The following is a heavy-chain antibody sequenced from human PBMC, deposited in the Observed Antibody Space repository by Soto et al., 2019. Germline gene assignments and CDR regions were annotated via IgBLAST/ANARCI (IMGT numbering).Heavy chain of an antibody. Sequence: PGGSLRLSCAASGFTFSSYAMSWVRQAPGKGLEWVSAISVSGGSTYYADSVKGRFTISRDNSKNTLYLQMNSLRAEDTAVYYCAKDIVMAIDSSGYYLAYFDYWGQGTLVTVSS. CDR3: AKDIVMAIDSSGYYLAYFDY. J-gene: IGHJ4*02. CDR1: GFTFSSYA. D-gene: IGHD3-22*01. CDR2: ISVSGGST. V-gene: IGHV3-23*01.